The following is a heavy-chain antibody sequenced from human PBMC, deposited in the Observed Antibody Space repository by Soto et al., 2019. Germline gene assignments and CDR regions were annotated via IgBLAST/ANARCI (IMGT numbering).Heavy chain of an antibody. D-gene: IGHD1-26*01. J-gene: IGHJ4*02. Sequence: QVQLVQSGAEMRKPGASVKVSCKVSGHTFITFGVSWVRQAPGQGLEWMGWINNRNGNTNYAQKFQGRVSMTRDTSTTTVYTELRSLTSDDAAVYLCARDTNQWDHIYWDSWGQGTLVIVSS. CDR2: INNRNGNT. V-gene: IGHV1-18*01. CDR3: ARDTNQWDHIYWDS. CDR1: GHTFITFG.